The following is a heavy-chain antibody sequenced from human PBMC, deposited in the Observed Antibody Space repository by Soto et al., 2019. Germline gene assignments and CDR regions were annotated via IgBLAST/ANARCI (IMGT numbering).Heavy chain of an antibody. J-gene: IGHJ4*02. CDR1: GFTFSSYG. Sequence: LRLSCAASGFTFSSYGMHWVRQAPGKGLEWVAVIWYDGSNKYYADSVKGRFTISRDNSKNTLYLQMNSLRAEDTAVYYCARDKRIPFYYFDYWGQGTLVTVSS. CDR3: ARDKRIPFYYFDY. V-gene: IGHV3-33*01. CDR2: IWYDGSNK. D-gene: IGHD2-21*01.